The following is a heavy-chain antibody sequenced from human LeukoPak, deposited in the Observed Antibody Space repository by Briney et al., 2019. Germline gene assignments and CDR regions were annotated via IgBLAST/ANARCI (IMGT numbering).Heavy chain of an antibody. J-gene: IGHJ4*02. D-gene: IGHD3-22*01. Sequence: ASVKVSCKASGYTFTGYAISWVRQAPGQGLEWMGWVSAYNGATNYAQNFQDRVTMTTDTPTTTAYMELRSLRSDDTAVYYCARVDLYYDSSGYSQAANDYWGQGTLVTVSS. CDR2: VSAYNGAT. CDR1: GYTFTGYA. V-gene: IGHV1-18*01. CDR3: ARVDLYYDSSGYSQAANDY.